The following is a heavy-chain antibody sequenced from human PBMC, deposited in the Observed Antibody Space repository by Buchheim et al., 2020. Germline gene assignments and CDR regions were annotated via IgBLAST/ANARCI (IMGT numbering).Heavy chain of an antibody. Sequence: EVQLVESGGGSVQPGGSLRLSCAASGFTFSRYSMNWARQAPGKGLKWVSYMTSDEKTIYYTDSVKGRFTISRDNARNLLYLQMHSLRVDDTALYYCARSVQFGMDVWGQGTT. V-gene: IGHV3-48*01. CDR2: MTSDEKTI. J-gene: IGHJ6*02. CDR1: GFTFSRYS. CDR3: ARSVQFGMDV.